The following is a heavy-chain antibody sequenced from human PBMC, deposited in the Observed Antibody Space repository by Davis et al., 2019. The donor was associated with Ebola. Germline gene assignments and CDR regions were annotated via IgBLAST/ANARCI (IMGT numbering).Heavy chain of an antibody. V-gene: IGHV3-30*03. D-gene: IGHD3-3*01. CDR2: ISYDGSNK. J-gene: IGHJ4*02. CDR3: ARGPDQNYDFWSGYSTNFDY. CDR1: GFTFSSYS. Sequence: PGGSLRLSSAASGFTFSSYSMNWVCQAPGKGLEWVAVISYDGSNKYYAASVKGRFTISRDNSKNMLYLQMNSLRAEETAVYHCARGPDQNYDFWSGYSTNFDYWGQGTLVTVSS.